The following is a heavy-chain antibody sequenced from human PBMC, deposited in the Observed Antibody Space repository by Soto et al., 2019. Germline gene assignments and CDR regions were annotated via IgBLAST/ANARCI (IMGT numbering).Heavy chain of an antibody. CDR3: AGGTYLDY. D-gene: IGHD3-16*01. V-gene: IGHV3-23*01. CDR2: IGGNGDST. CDR1: GFNFKSYA. Sequence: VQVLESGGGLVQPGGSLRLSCAASGFNFKSYAMSWVRQAPGKGLEWVSHIGGNGDSTYYADSVKGRFTISRDNSNNTLDLQMKSLTADDTAVYYCAGGTYLDYWGQGTLVTVSS. J-gene: IGHJ4*02.